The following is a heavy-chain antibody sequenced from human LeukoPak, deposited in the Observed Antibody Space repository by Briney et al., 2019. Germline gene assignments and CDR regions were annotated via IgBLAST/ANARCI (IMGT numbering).Heavy chain of an antibody. J-gene: IGHJ6*02. CDR2: IYYSGST. CDR1: GGSISSYY. CDR3: ARYSALRFYGSGSPPYYYYGMDV. D-gene: IGHD3-10*01. V-gene: IGHV4-59*08. Sequence: SETLPLTCTVSGGSISSYYWSWIRQPPGKGLEWIGYIYYSGSTNYNPSLKSRVTISVDTSKNQFSLKLSSVTAADTAVYYCARYSALRFYGSGSPPYYYYGMDVWGQGTTVTVSS.